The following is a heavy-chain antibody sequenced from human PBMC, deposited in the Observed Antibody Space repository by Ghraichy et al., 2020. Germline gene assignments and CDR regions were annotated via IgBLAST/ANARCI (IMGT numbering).Heavy chain of an antibody. V-gene: IGHV1-69*13. CDR3: ARDETGTTPPYYYYYGMDV. CDR1: GGTFSSYA. CDR2: IIPIFGTA. D-gene: IGHD1-7*01. J-gene: IGHJ6*02. Sequence: SVKVSCKASGGTFSSYAISWVRQAPGQGLEWMGGIIPIFGTANYAQKFQGRVTITADESTGTAYMELSSLRSEDTAVYYCARDETGTTPPYYYYYGMDVWGQGTTVTVSS.